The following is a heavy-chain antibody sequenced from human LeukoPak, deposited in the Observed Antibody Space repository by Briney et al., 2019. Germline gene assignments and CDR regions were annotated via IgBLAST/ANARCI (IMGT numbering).Heavy chain of an antibody. V-gene: IGHV6-1*01. J-gene: IGHJ5*02. CDR3: TRDPPGWP. CDR2: TYYRPKWHN. Sequence: SQTLSLTCAISGDSVSSNSAAWNWIRQSPSRGLEWLGRTYYRPKWHNEYAVSVKGRITVNPDTSKNQFTLQLNSVTPDDTPVYYCTRDPPGWPWGQGTLVTVSS. D-gene: IGHD2-15*01. CDR1: GDSVSSNSAA.